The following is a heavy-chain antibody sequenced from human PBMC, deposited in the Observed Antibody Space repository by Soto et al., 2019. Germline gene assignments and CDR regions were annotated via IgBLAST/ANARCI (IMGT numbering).Heavy chain of an antibody. CDR2: ISSSSSYI. D-gene: IGHD6-19*01. Sequence: EVQLVESGGGLVKPGGSLRLSCAASGFTFSSYSMNWVHQAPGKGLEWVSSISSSSSYIYYADSVKGRFTISRDNAKNSLYLQMNSLRAEDTAVYYCARGDSSGWSYFDYWGQGTLVTVSS. CDR1: GFTFSSYS. V-gene: IGHV3-21*01. J-gene: IGHJ4*02. CDR3: ARGDSSGWSYFDY.